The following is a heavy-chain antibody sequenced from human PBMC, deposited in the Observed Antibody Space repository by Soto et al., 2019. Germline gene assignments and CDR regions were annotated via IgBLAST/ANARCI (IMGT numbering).Heavy chain of an antibody. J-gene: IGHJ4*02. CDR2: ISYDGSNK. CDR3: AKGGEEFDY. CDR1: GFTFSSYG. V-gene: IGHV3-30*18. Sequence: ESGGSVVQPGRSLRLSCAASGFTFSSYGMHWVRQAPGKGLEWVAVISYDGSNKYYADSVKGRFTISRDNSKNTLYLQMNSLRAEDTAVYYCAKGGEEFDYWGQGTLVTVSS. D-gene: IGHD3-16*01.